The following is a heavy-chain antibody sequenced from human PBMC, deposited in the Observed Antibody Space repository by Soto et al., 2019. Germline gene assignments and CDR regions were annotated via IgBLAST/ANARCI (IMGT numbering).Heavy chain of an antibody. CDR3: TTLVVPAANAVDV. V-gene: IGHV3-15*01. J-gene: IGHJ6*02. D-gene: IGHD2-2*01. Sequence: EVQLVESGGGLVKPGGSLRLSCAASGFTFSNAWMSWVRQAPGKGLEWVGRIKSKTDGGTTDYAAPVKGRFTISRDDSKNTLYLQMNSLKTEDTAVYYCTTLVVPAANAVDVWCQGTTVTVSS. CDR1: GFTFSNAW. CDR2: IKSKTDGGTT.